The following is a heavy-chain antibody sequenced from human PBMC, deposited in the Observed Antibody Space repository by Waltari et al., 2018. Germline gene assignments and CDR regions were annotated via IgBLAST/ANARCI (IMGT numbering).Heavy chain of an antibody. CDR2: INHSGST. V-gene: IGHV4-34*01. CDR3: ARGRYGSGSYYERRYYFDY. J-gene: IGHJ4*02. CDR1: GGSFSGDY. D-gene: IGHD3-10*01. Sequence: QVQLQQWGAGLLKPSEPLSLTCAAYGGSFSGDYWSWIRQPPGTVLEWIGEINHSGSTNYNPSLKSRVTISVDTSKSQFSLKLSSVTAADTAVYYCARGRYGSGSYYERRYYFDYWGQGTLVTVSS.